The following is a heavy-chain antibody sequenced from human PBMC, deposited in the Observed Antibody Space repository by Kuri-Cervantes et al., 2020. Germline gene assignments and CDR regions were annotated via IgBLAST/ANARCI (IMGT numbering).Heavy chain of an antibody. Sequence: GSLRLSCTVSGGSISSYYWGWIRQPPGTGLEWIGTLYQSGSAYYNPSLKSRVTISVDTSKNQFSLKVNSVTAADTAVYYCARANGDYYFDYWGQGTLVTVSS. CDR2: LYQSGSA. J-gene: IGHJ4*02. V-gene: IGHV4-38-2*02. D-gene: IGHD4-17*01. CDR3: ARANGDYYFDY. CDR1: GGSISSYY.